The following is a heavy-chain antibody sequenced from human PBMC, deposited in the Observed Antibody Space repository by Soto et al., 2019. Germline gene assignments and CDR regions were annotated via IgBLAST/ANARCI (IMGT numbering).Heavy chain of an antibody. Sequence: HPGGSLRLSCAASGFTFSSYAMSWVRQAPGKGLEWVSAISGSGGSTYYADSVKGRFTISRDNSKNTLYLQMNSLRAEDTAVYYCAKEVAGLGYCSGGSCFPFDYWGQGTLVTVSS. V-gene: IGHV3-23*01. CDR3: AKEVAGLGYCSGGSCFPFDY. D-gene: IGHD2-15*01. J-gene: IGHJ4*02. CDR2: ISGSGGST. CDR1: GFTFSSYA.